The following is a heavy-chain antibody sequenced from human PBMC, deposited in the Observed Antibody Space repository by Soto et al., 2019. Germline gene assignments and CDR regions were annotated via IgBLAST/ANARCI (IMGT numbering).Heavy chain of an antibody. Sequence: EVQLEESGGGLVQPGGSLRLSCVASGFTFSSNWVHWVRQAPGKGLVWVARINSEGSSTTYADSVKGRFTISRDHAKNTLFLQMNTLRAEDTAVYYCARSLPYYYYYYYMDVWGKGTTVTVSS. V-gene: IGHV3-74*01. CDR3: ARSLPYYYYYYYMDV. J-gene: IGHJ6*03. CDR1: GFTFSSNW. CDR2: INSEGSST.